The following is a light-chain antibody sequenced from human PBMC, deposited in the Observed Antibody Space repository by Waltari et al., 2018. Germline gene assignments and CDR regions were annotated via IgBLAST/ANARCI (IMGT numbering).Light chain of an antibody. V-gene: IGLV1-51*01. J-gene: IGLJ2*01. CDR1: ISNVGQFY. CDR3: ATWDNSLSEVV. CDR2: DNN. Sequence: QSVLTQPPSGSAAPGPRVPISSSGSISNVGQFYLSWYHQLPGTAPKLLIYDNNKRPSGIPDRFSASKSGTSATLGITGLQIGDEADYYCATWDNSLSEVVFGGGTKLTVL.